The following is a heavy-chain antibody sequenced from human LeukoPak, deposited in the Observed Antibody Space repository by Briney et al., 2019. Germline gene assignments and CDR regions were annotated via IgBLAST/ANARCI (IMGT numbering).Heavy chain of an antibody. CDR2: IYYSGST. V-gene: IGHV4-59*01. D-gene: IGHD3-10*01. CDR3: ARGPRISLVRGALELDY. CDR1: GGSISSYH. Sequence: KTSETLSLTCTVSGGSISSYHWNWIRQPPGKGLEWIGYIYYSGSTNYNPSLKSRLTISVDTSKNQFPLKLSSVTAADTAVYYCARGPRISLVRGALELDYWGQGTLVTVSS. J-gene: IGHJ4*02.